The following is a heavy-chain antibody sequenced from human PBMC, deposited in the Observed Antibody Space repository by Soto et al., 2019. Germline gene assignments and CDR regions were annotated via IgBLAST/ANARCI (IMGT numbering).Heavy chain of an antibody. J-gene: IGHJ4*02. D-gene: IGHD5-12*01. CDR2: IRGRAYSGTA. CDR1: GVTFGGYP. Sequence: GSLRLACTAAGVTFGGYPMTWFRQAPGQGLEWVGFIRGRAYSGTAEYAASVQGRFTISRDDSKNIVYLQMNSLKTEDSAVYFCTRGYGGYETSPHYFDYWGQGSLVTVSS. V-gene: IGHV3-49*03. CDR3: TRGYGGYETSPHYFDY.